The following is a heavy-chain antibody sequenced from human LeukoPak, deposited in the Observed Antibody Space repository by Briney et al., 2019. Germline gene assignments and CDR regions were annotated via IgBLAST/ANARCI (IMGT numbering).Heavy chain of an antibody. CDR2: IYYSGST. V-gene: IGHV4-59*11. CDR3: ARLNPAAAGTEDPNFDY. Sequence: SETLSLTCTVSGVSISSHYWSWVRQPPGKGLEWVGYIYYSGSTNYNPSLKRRVTISVDTSRNQFSLKLSSVTAADTAVYYCARLNPAAAGTEDPNFDYWGQGTLVTVSS. CDR1: GVSISSHY. D-gene: IGHD6-13*01. J-gene: IGHJ4*02.